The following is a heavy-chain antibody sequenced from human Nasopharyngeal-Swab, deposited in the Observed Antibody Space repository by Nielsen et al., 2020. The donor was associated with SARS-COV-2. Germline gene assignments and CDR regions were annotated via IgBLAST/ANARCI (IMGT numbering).Heavy chain of an antibody. V-gene: IGHV3-30*18. J-gene: IGHJ4*02. Sequence: GGSLRLSCAASGFTFSNSGMDWVRQAPGKGLEWVAVISYDGSNEYYGDSVKGRFTISRDNSKNTLYLQMNSLRVDDTAVYYCAKDVHADYGGIDYWGQGMLVTVSS. CDR2: ISYDGSNE. D-gene: IGHD4/OR15-4a*01. CDR3: AKDVHADYGGIDY. CDR1: GFTFSNSG.